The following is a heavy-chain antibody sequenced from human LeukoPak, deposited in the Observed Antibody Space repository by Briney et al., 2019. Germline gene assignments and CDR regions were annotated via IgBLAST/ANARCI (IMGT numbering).Heavy chain of an antibody. Sequence: SETLSLTCAVYGGSFSGYYWSWIRQPPGKGLEWIGEINHSGSTNYNPSLKSRVTISVDTSKNQFSLKLSSVTAADTAVYYCARFGTYVWGSYSLLASDAFDIWGQGTMVTVSS. CDR2: INHSGST. CDR3: ARFGTYVWGSYSLLASDAFDI. CDR1: GGSFSGYY. J-gene: IGHJ3*02. D-gene: IGHD3-16*01. V-gene: IGHV4-34*01.